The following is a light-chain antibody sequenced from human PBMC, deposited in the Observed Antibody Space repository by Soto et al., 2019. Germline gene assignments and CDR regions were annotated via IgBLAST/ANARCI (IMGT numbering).Light chain of an antibody. CDR2: DNN. Sequence: QSVLTQPPSVSASPGQRVTISCSGGTSNIGNNFVYWYKQIPGTAPKLLIYDNNKRPSGTPDRFSGSKSGTSATLGITGLQTGEEVDYYCETWDSSLSAVVFGGGTKLTVL. V-gene: IGLV1-51*01. CDR3: ETWDSSLSAVV. CDR1: TSNIGNNF. J-gene: IGLJ2*01.